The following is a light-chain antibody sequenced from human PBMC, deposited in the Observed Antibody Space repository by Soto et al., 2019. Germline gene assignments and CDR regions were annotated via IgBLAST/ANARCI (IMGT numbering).Light chain of an antibody. CDR1: QSVSSY. Sequence: EIVLTQSPATLSLSPGERATISCRASQSVSSYLAWYKQKPGQAPRLLIYDASNRATGIPARFSGSGSGTDFTLTISSLEPEDFAVYYCQQRSNWSTFGQGTRLEIK. CDR2: DAS. V-gene: IGKV3-11*01. J-gene: IGKJ5*01. CDR3: QQRSNWST.